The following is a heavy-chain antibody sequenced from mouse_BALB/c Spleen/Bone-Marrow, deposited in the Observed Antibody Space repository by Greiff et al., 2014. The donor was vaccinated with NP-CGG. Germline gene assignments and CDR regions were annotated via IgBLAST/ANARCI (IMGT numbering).Heavy chain of an antibody. V-gene: IGHV1-9*01. D-gene: IGHD1-2*01. CDR3: ARRLLYYFDY. J-gene: IGHJ2*01. Sequence: QVQLQQSGAELMKPGASVKISCKATGYTFSSYWIEWVKQRPGHGLEWIGEILPGSGNTNYNENFKGKATFTADTSSNTAYMQLSSLTSEDSAVYCCARRLLYYFDYWGQGTTLTVSS. CDR2: ILPGSGNT. CDR1: GYTFSSYW.